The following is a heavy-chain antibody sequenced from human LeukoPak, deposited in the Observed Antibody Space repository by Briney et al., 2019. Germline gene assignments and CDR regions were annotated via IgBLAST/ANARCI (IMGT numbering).Heavy chain of an antibody. CDR2: VYSGDNT. D-gene: IGHD6-6*01. Sequence: GESLKISCAASGFAVSSNYMSWVRQAPGKGLEWVSVVYSGDNTYYAASVRGRFTISRDNSKNTLYLRMNSLRPEDTAVYFCARDAASSIAARYDYWGQGTLVTVSS. J-gene: IGHJ4*02. CDR1: GFAVSSNY. V-gene: IGHV3-53*01. CDR3: ARDAASSIAARYDY.